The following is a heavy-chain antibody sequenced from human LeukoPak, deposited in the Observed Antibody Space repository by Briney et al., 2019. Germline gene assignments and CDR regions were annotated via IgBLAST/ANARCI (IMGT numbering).Heavy chain of an antibody. CDR1: GASIINNNYY. V-gene: IGHV4-39*01. CDR2: VYHSGST. D-gene: IGHD3-3*01. Sequence: PSETLSLTCLVSGASIINNNYYWAWIRQPPGKGLEWIGSVYHSGSTSYNPSLKSRVTMSVDTSKNHFTLKLNSVTAADTAVYSCAGHKYYNFWGSFNWFDPWGQGILVTVSS. CDR3: AGHKYYNFWGSFNWFDP. J-gene: IGHJ5*02.